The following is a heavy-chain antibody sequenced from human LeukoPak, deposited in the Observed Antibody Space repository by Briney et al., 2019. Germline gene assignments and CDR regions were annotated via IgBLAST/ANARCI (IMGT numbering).Heavy chain of an antibody. D-gene: IGHD4-17*01. Sequence: ASVKVSCKASGYTFTSYGISWVRQAPGQGLEWMGGIIPIFGTANYAQKFQGRVTITTDESTSTAYMELSSLRSEDTAVYYCASMGDYVSWGQGTLVTVSS. V-gene: IGHV1-69*05. J-gene: IGHJ5*02. CDR3: ASMGDYVS. CDR1: GYTFTSYG. CDR2: IIPIFGTA.